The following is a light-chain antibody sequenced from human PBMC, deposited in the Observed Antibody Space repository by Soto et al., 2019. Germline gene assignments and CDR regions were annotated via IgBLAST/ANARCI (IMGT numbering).Light chain of an antibody. CDR1: QSISGW. J-gene: IGKJ1*01. Sequence: DIQMTQSPSTLSSSVGDRVTVACRASQSISGWLAWYKQKPGKAPKLLIYDVSSLESGVPSRFRGSGSGTEFTLAISSLQPDDFETYYCQQYNSYPWTFGQGTKVDIK. V-gene: IGKV1-5*01. CDR2: DVS. CDR3: QQYNSYPWT.